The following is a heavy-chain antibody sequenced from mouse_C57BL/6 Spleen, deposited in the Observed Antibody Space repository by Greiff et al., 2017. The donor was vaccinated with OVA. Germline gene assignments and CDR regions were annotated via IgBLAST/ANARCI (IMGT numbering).Heavy chain of an antibody. V-gene: IGHV2-6-1*01. CDR2: IWSDGST. J-gene: IGHJ4*01. CDR1: GFSLTSYG. D-gene: IGHD1-1*01. CDR3: ARHASTVAYAMDY. Sequence: QVQLQQSGPGLVAPSQSLSITCTVSGFSLTSYGVHWVRQPPGKGLEWLVVIWSDGSTTYNSALKSRLSISKDNSKSQVFLKMNSLQTDDTAMYYCARHASTVAYAMDYWGQGTSVTVSS.